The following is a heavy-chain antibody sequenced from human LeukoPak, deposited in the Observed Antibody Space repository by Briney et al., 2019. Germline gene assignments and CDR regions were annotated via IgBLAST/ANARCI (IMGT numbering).Heavy chain of an antibody. CDR2: ISGYNGNT. CDR3: ARKIPSYCSGTSCYTYFDY. Sequence: EASVKVSCKASGYTFTNYGISWVRQAPGQGLEWMGWISGYNGNTNYAQKLQGRVTMTTDTSTTTAYIELRSLRSDDTAVYYCARKIPSYCSGTSCYTYFDYWGQGTLVTVSS. CDR1: GYTFTNYG. V-gene: IGHV1-18*01. J-gene: IGHJ4*02. D-gene: IGHD2-2*02.